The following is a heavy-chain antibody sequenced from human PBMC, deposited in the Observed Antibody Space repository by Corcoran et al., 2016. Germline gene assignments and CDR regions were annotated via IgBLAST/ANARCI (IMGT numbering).Heavy chain of an antibody. J-gene: IGHJ5*02. CDR1: GGSISSYY. V-gene: IGHV4-59*01. CDR3: ARDQCSGGSCYTGWFDP. D-gene: IGHD2-15*01. CDR2: IYYSGST. Sequence: QVQLQESGPGLVKPSETLSLTCTVSGGSISSYYWSWIRQPPGKGLEWIGYIYYSGSTNYNPSLKSRVTISVDTSKNPFSLKLSSVTAADTAVYYCARDQCSGGSCYTGWFDPWGQGTLVTVSS.